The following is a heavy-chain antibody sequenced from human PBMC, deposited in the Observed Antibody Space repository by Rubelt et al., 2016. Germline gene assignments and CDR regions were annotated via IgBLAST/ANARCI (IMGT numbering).Heavy chain of an antibody. Sequence: QLQLQESGPGLVKPSETLSLNCSVSGDSITSSSSYWGWIRQPPGKRLEWIGDINHSGSTNYNPSLKSRLTISVDTSKKQFTLKLSSVTAADTAVYYCTSLRDYFDYWGQGTLVTVSS. CDR3: TSLRDYFDY. V-gene: IGHV4-39*07. CDR2: INHSGST. J-gene: IGHJ4*02. CDR1: GDSITSSSSY.